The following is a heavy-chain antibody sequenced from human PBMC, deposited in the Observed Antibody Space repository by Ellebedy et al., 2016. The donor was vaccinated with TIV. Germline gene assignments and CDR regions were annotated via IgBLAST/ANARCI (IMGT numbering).Heavy chain of an antibody. CDR1: GFTFSSYW. V-gene: IGHV3-74*01. Sequence: GESLKISCAASGFTFSSYWMHWIRQAPGKGLVWVSRINVDGSSAIYADSVQGRFTISRDNAKNTLYLRMNSLSAEDTAIYYCAREDSSSWAEYFQHWGQGTLVTVSS. D-gene: IGHD6-13*01. J-gene: IGHJ1*01. CDR2: INVDGSSA. CDR3: AREDSSSWAEYFQH.